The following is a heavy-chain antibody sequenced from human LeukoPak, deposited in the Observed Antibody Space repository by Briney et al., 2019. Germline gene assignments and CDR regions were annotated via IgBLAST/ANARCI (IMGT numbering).Heavy chain of an antibody. CDR2: IYHSGST. CDR3: AIGPGYSSGWYLY. V-gene: IGHV4-38-2*01. CDR1: GYSISSGYY. J-gene: IGHJ4*02. D-gene: IGHD6-19*01. Sequence: TSETLSLTCAVSGYSISSGYYWGWIRQPPGKGLEWIGSIYHSGSTYYNPSLKSRVTISVDTSKNQFSLKPSSVTATDTAVYYCAIGPGYSSGWYLYWGQGTLVTVSS.